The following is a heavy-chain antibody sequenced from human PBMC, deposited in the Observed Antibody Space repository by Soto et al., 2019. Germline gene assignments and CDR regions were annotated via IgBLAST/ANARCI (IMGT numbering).Heavy chain of an antibody. CDR1: GASISGFY. CDR3: ARDGYDGSGSPYPAY. Sequence: LSLTCTVSGASISGFYWSWIRKSAGKGLEWIGRIYATGTTDYNPSLKSRVTISVDTSKRQFSPRLTSVTAADTAVYYCARDGYDGSGSPYPAYWGPGTQVTVSS. J-gene: IGHJ4*02. D-gene: IGHD3-10*01. CDR2: IYATGTT. V-gene: IGHV4-4*07.